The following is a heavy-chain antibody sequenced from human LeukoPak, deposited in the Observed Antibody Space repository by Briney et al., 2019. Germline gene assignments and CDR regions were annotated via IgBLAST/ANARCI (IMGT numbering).Heavy chain of an antibody. CDR3: GRDRPDYYDSSAYLRGLYSAFGY. CDR1: GYTFTSYG. J-gene: IGHJ4*02. CDR2: ISAYNGNT. Sequence: ASVKVSCKASGYTFTSYGISWVRQAPGQGLEWMGWISAYNGNTKYAQKLQGRVTMTTDTSTSTAYMELRSLRSDDTAVYYCGRDRPDYYDSSAYLRGLYSAFGYWGQGTLVTVSS. V-gene: IGHV1-18*01. D-gene: IGHD3-22*01.